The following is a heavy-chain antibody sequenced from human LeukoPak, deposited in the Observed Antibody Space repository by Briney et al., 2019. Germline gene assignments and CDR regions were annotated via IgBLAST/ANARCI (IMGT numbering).Heavy chain of an antibody. CDR2: INADGSET. CDR1: GFAISGHW. CDR3: GRGHYGLDV. J-gene: IGHJ6*02. V-gene: IGHV3-7*01. Sequence: GSLRLPCTASGFAISGHWQTWVRQTPGKGLEWVAHINADGSETSYVGSVKGRFTISKDSVENSVTLQMNSLRVEDTGVYYCGRGHYGLDVWGQGATVTVSS.